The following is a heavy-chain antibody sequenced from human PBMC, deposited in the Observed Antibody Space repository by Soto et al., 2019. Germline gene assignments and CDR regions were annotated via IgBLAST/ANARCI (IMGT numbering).Heavy chain of an antibody. CDR1: GYTFTFYA. D-gene: IGHD3-22*01. CDR3: ARDRRVHYYDSSGYQRYYYGMDV. Sequence: LKVSCKASGYTFTFYAIHWGRQAPGQKPERMGWIKPGNGNTKYSQKFQGRVTITRDTSASTAYMELSSLRSEDTAVYYCARDRRVHYYDSSGYQRYYYGMDVWGQGTTVTVSS. V-gene: IGHV1-3*01. J-gene: IGHJ6*02. CDR2: IKPGNGNT.